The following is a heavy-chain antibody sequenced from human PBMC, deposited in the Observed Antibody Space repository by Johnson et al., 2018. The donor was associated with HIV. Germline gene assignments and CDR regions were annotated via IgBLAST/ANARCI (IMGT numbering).Heavy chain of an antibody. J-gene: IGHJ3*01. V-gene: IGHV3-30*02. CDR3: ARLSGTYQT. CDR2: IRYDGSDK. Sequence: QVQLVESGGGVVQPGGSLRLSCVESGFTFSRFGMHWVRQAPGKGLEWVAFIRYDGSDKYYVDSVKGRFTISRDNATNSLFLQMNIVRDEDTAVYYCARLSGTYQTWGQGTMVTVSS. D-gene: IGHD1-26*01. CDR1: GFTFSRFG.